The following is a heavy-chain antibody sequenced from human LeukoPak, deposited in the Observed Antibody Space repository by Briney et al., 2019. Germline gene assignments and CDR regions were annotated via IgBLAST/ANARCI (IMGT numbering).Heavy chain of an antibody. CDR2: IYYSGST. D-gene: IGHD5-18*01. CDR1: GGSISSSSYY. Sequence: SETLSLTCTVSGGSISSSSYYWGWIRQPPGKGLEWIGSIYYSGSTYYNPSLKSRVTISVDTSKNQFSLKLSSVTAADTAVYYCARLGIQLWLSNAFDIWGQGTMATVSS. CDR3: ARLGIQLWLSNAFDI. J-gene: IGHJ3*02. V-gene: IGHV4-39*07.